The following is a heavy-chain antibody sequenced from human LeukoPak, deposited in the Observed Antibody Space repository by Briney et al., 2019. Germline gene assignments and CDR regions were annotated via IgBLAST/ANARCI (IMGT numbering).Heavy chain of an antibody. CDR3: ARANSRFLEWLFTQDYGMDV. CDR1: GYTFTSYG. V-gene: IGHV1-18*01. J-gene: IGHJ6*02. Sequence: VASVKVSCKASGYTFTSYGISWVRQAPGQGLEWMGWISAYNGNTNYAQKLQGRVTMTTDTSTSTAYMELRSLRSDDTAVYYCARANSRFLEWLFTQDYGMDVWGQGTTVTVSS. CDR2: ISAYNGNT. D-gene: IGHD3-3*01.